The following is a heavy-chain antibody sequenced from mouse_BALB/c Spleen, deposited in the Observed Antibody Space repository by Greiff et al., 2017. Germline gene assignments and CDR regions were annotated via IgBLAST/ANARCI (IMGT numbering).Heavy chain of an antibody. CDR3: ARVGGLRHAMDY. V-gene: IGHV5-6-3*01. J-gene: IGHJ4*01. D-gene: IGHD2-4*01. Sequence: EVKLMESGGGLVQPGGSLKLSCAASGFTFSSYGMSWVRQTPDKRLELVATINSNGGSTYYPDSVKGRFTISRDNAKNTLYLQMSSLKSEDTAMYYCARVGGLRHAMDYWGQGTSVTVSS. CDR2: INSNGGST. CDR1: GFTFSSYG.